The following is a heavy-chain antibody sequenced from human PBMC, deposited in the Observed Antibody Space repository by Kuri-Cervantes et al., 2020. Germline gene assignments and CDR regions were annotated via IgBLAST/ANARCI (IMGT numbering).Heavy chain of an antibody. D-gene: IGHD1-26*01. J-gene: IGHJ4*02. CDR3: VRALSLVGATSDFDY. V-gene: IGHV4-34*01. CDR1: GGSFSGYY. CDR2: INHSGST. Sequence: SETLSLTCAVYGGSFSGYYWSWIRQPPGKGLEWIGEINHSGSTNYNPSLKSRVTISVDTSKNQFSLKLSSVTAADTAVYYCVRALSLVGATSDFDYWGQGTLVTVSS.